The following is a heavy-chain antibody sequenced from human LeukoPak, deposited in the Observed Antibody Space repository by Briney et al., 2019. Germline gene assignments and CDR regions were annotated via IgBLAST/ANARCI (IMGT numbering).Heavy chain of an antibody. Sequence: PSETLSLTCAVSGGSISSGGYSWSWIRQPPGKGLEWIGYIYHSGSTYYNPSLKSQVTISVDRSKNQFSLKLSSVTAADTAVYYCAYGDGTRTYFDYWGQGTLVTVSS. V-gene: IGHV4-30-2*01. D-gene: IGHD3-10*01. CDR1: GGSISSGGYS. CDR3: AYGDGTRTYFDY. CDR2: IYHSGST. J-gene: IGHJ4*02.